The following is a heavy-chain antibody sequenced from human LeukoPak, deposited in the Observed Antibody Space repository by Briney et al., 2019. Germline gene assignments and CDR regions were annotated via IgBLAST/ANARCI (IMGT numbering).Heavy chain of an antibody. D-gene: IGHD4-23*01. V-gene: IGHV4-59*01. J-gene: IGHJ4*02. Sequence: SETLSLTCTVSGGSISSYYWSWIRQPPGKGLEWIGYIYYSGSTNYNPSLKSRVTISVDTSKNQFSLKLSSVTAADTAVYYCALSNSRWDFDYWGQGTLVTVSS. CDR1: GGSISSYY. CDR2: IYYSGST. CDR3: ALSNSRWDFDY.